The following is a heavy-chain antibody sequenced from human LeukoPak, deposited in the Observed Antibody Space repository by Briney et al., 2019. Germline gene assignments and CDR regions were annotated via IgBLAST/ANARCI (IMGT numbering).Heavy chain of an antibody. CDR2: ISGSGGGT. J-gene: IGHJ4*02. CDR3: AKDSSMVRGVITDFDY. CDR1: GFTFSSYA. Sequence: GGSLRLSCAASGFTFSSYAMSWVRQAPGKGLEWVSAISGSGGGTYYADSVKGRFTISRDNSKNTLYLQMNSLRAEDTAVYYCAKDSSMVRGVITDFDYWGQGTLVTVSS. V-gene: IGHV3-23*01. D-gene: IGHD3-10*01.